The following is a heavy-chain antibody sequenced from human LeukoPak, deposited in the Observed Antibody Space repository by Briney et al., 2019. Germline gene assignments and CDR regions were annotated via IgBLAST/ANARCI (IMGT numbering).Heavy chain of an antibody. J-gene: IGHJ4*02. CDR3: ARQRGSYSFDF. CDR1: GGSISSSSYY. V-gene: IGHV3-7*01. CDR2: IKQDGSEK. D-gene: IGHD1-26*01. Sequence: ETLSLTCTVSGGSISSSSYYWGWIRQPPGKGLEWVANIKQDGSEKYYVDSVKGRFTISRDNTKNSLYLQMNSLRAEDTAVYYCARQRGSYSFDFWGQGTLVTVSS.